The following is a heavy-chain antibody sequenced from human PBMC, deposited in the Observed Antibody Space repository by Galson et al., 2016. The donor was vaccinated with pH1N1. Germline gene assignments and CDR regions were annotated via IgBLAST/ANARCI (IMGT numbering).Heavy chain of an antibody. J-gene: IGHJ4*02. CDR1: GFDFKTYE. CDR2: IIGSGSIT. V-gene: IGHV3-48*03. CDR3: VREIRDDYNYGNFDY. Sequence: PLRLSCATSGFDFKTYEMHWVRQAPGKGLEWVSYIIGSGSITNYADSVRGRFTISRDNAKNSVFLQMDSLRAEDTAIYYCVREIRDDYNYGNFDYWGQGTLATVSS. D-gene: IGHD5-24*01.